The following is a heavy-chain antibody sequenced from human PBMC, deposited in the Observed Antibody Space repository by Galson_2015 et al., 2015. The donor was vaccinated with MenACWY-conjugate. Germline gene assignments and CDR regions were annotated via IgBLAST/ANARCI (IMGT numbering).Heavy chain of an antibody. CDR1: GFTFSNAW. V-gene: IGHV3-15*07. CDR2: IKSKTDGGTT. Sequence: SLRLSCAASGFTFSNAWMNWVRQAPGKGLEWVGRIKSKTDGGTTGYAAPVKGRFTISRDDSKNTLYLQMNSLKTEDTAVYYCTTSRIVVAPAATMVGWGQGTLVTVSS. J-gene: IGHJ4*02. D-gene: IGHD2-2*01. CDR3: TTSRIVVAPAATMVG.